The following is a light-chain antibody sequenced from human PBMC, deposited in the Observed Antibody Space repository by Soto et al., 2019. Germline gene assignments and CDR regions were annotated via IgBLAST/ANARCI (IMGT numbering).Light chain of an antibody. Sequence: DIQMTQSPSTLSASVGDRVTITCRASQSLSRWLAWYQQIPGKAPKLLISGASSLERGVPSRFSGSGSGTEFTLTINNLQPDDFATYYCQQYNSSPGLTFGGGTKVEI. V-gene: IGKV1-5*01. J-gene: IGKJ4*01. CDR3: QQYNSSPGLT. CDR1: QSLSRW. CDR2: GAS.